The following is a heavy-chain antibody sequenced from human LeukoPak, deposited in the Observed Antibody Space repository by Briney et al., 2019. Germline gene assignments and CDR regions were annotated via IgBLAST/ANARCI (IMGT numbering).Heavy chain of an antibody. CDR3: AKPGAYGSGSYTEN. CDR2: ISGSGGST. CDR1: GFTFSSYD. D-gene: IGHD3-10*01. Sequence: GGSLRLSCAASGFTFSSYDMSWVRQAPGKGLEWVSAISGSGGSTYYADSVKGRFTISRDNSKNTLYLQMNSLRAEDTAVYYCAKPGAYGSGSYTENWGQGTLVTVSS. V-gene: IGHV3-23*01. J-gene: IGHJ4*02.